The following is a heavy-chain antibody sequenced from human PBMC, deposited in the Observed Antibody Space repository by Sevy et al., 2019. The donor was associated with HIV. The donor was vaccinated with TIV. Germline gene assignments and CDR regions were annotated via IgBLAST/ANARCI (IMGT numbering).Heavy chain of an antibody. V-gene: IGHV3-49*03. Sequence: GGSLRLSCTASGFTFGDYAMSWFRQAPGKGLEWVAFIRRNSYVHYGGTTEYAASVKGRFTISRDDSKSIVYLQMNSLKTEDTAFYYCTRALATVVTPEYYFDYWGQGTLVTVSS. CDR2: IRRNSYVHYGGTT. CDR1: GFTFGDYA. CDR3: TRALATVVTPEYYFDY. D-gene: IGHD4-17*01. J-gene: IGHJ4*02.